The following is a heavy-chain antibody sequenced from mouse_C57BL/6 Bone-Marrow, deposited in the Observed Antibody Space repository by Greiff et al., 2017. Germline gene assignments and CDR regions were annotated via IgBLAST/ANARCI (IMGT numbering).Heavy chain of an antibody. V-gene: IGHV1-69*01. J-gene: IGHJ3*01. D-gene: IGHD2-3*01. CDR2: IDPSDSYT. Sequence: QVQLQQPGAELVMPGASMKLSCKASGYTFTSYWMHWVKQRPGQGLEWIGEIDPSDSYTNYNQKFKGKSTLTVDKSSSTAYMQLSSLTSEDSAVYYCAKGLLSPFAYWGQGTLVTVSA. CDR3: AKGLLSPFAY. CDR1: GYTFTSYW.